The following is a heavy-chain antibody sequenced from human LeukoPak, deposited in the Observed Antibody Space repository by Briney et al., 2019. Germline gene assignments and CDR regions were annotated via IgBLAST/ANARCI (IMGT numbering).Heavy chain of an antibody. CDR1: GCTFSSYA. Sequence: SVKVSCKASGCTFSSYALSWVRQAPGQGLEWMGGIIPIFGTANYAQKFQGRVTITTDESTSTAYMELSSLRSEDTAVYYCARDSGIAAADTYYYYYYMDGWGKGTTVTVSS. V-gene: IGHV1-69*05. CDR2: IIPIFGTA. D-gene: IGHD6-13*01. CDR3: ARDSGIAAADTYYYYYYMDG. J-gene: IGHJ6*03.